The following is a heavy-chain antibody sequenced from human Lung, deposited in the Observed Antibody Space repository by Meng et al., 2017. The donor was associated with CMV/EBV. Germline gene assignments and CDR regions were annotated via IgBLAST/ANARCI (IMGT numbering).Heavy chain of an antibody. CDR2: INPNSGGT. CDR1: GYTFTGYY. J-gene: IGHJ4*02. Sequence: ASVXVSCKASGYTFTGYYIHWVRQTPGQGLEWMGWINPNSGGTNYAQKFQGRVTMTRDTSISTAYMELSRLRSDDTAVYYCARSFCTDDICSPNDYLGQGXLVTVSS. D-gene: IGHD2-8*01. CDR3: ARSFCTDDICSPNDY. V-gene: IGHV1-2*02.